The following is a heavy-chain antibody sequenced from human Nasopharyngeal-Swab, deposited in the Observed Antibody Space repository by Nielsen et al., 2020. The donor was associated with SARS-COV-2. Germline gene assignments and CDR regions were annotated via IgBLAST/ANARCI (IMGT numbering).Heavy chain of an antibody. CDR1: AYSFTTYG. J-gene: IGHJ6*03. CDR3: AIAHGYYHYLDL. D-gene: IGHD4-17*01. CDR2: IAVYNGKT. V-gene: IGHV1-18*01. Sequence: ASVQVTCKASAYSFTTYGSSWVRQAPAQGLEWMGWIAVYNGKTNYAQRVQGRVTMTTDLSTDTAYMELRSLRSDDTAVYYCAIAHGYYHYLDLWGNGTTLTVSS.